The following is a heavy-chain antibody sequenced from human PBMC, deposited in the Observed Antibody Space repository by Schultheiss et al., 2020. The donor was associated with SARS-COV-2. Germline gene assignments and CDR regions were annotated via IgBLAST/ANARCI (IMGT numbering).Heavy chain of an antibody. V-gene: IGHV3-33*03. Sequence: GGSLRLSCAASGFRFNIYGMHWVRQAPGKGLEWVAVIWYDGSNKYYADSVKGRFTISRDNAKNTLYLQMNSLRAEDTAVYYCAKDLGYGDYVGNNYYGMDVWGQGTTVTVSS. D-gene: IGHD4-17*01. CDR3: AKDLGYGDYVGNNYYGMDV. J-gene: IGHJ6*02. CDR1: GFRFNIYG. CDR2: IWYDGSNK.